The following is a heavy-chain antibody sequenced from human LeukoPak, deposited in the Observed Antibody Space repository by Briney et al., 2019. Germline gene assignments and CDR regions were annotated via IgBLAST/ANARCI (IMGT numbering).Heavy chain of an antibody. Sequence: SETLSLTCTVSGGSISSYYWSWIRQPAGKGLEWIGRIYTSGSTNYNPSLKSRVTMSVDTSKNQFSLKLSSVTAADTAVYYCASHPPDPYSSSAPNWYFDLWGRGTLVTVSS. V-gene: IGHV4-4*07. CDR2: IYTSGST. D-gene: IGHD6-6*01. CDR3: ASHPPDPYSSSAPNWYFDL. CDR1: GGSISSYY. J-gene: IGHJ2*01.